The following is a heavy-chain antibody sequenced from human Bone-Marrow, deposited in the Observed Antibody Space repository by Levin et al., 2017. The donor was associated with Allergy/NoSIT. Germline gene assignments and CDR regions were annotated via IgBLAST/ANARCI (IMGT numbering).Heavy chain of an antibody. V-gene: IGHV3-21*01. CDR3: ASWAMYHYDRSAFDYFYYATDV. Sequence: GGSLRLSCAASGILFSSYDMNWVRQAPGEGLEWVSSISAGGNYIYYADSVKGRFTISRDNAKNSLFLQMNSLRAEDTAVYYCASWAMYHYDRSAFDYFYYATDVWGQGTTVTVSS. J-gene: IGHJ6*02. D-gene: IGHD3-22*01. CDR2: ISAGGNYI. CDR1: GILFSSYD.